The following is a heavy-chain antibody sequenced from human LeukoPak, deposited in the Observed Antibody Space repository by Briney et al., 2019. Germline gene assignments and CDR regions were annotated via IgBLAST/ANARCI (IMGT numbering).Heavy chain of an antibody. D-gene: IGHD3-22*01. Sequence: GGSLRLSCAASGFTFSSYGMHWVRQAPGKGLEWVAFIRYDGSNKYYADSVKGRFTTSRDNSKNTLYLQMNSLRAEDTAVYYCAKDLYYYDSSGSHYFDYWGQGTLATVSS. CDR2: IRYDGSNK. J-gene: IGHJ4*02. CDR3: AKDLYYYDSSGSHYFDY. V-gene: IGHV3-30*02. CDR1: GFTFSSYG.